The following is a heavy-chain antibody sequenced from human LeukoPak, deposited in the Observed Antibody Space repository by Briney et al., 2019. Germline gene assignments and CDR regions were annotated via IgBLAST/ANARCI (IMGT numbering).Heavy chain of an antibody. CDR2: ISSSSSTI. V-gene: IGHV3-48*01. CDR1: GFTFSSYA. D-gene: IGHD3-10*01. J-gene: IGHJ4*02. Sequence: GGSLRLSCAASGFTFSSYAMSWVRQAPGKGLEWVSYISSSSSTIYYADSVKGRFTISRDNAKNSLYLQMNSLRAEDTAVYYCAKEGLLWFGQLLYYFDYWGQGTLVTVSS. CDR3: AKEGLLWFGQLLYYFDY.